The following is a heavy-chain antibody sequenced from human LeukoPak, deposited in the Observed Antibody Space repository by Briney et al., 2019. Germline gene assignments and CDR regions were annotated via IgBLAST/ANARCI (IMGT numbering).Heavy chain of an antibody. CDR1: GFTFDDYA. CDR2: ISWNSGSI. D-gene: IGHD3-10*01. V-gene: IGHV3-9*01. CDR3: ARVGGFGDHFDY. J-gene: IGHJ4*02. Sequence: PGGSLRLSCAASGFTFDDYAMHWVRQAPGKGLEWVSGISWNSGSIGYADSVKGRFTISRDNAKNSLYLQMNSLRAEDTAVYYCARVGGFGDHFDYWGQGTLVTVSS.